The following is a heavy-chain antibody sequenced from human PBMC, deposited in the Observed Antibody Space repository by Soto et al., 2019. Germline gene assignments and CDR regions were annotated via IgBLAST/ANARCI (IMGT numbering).Heavy chain of an antibody. Sequence: ASVKVSCKASGYTFTSYGISWVRQAPGQGLEWMGWISAYNGNTNYAQKLQGRVTMTTDTSTSTAYMELRSLRSDDKAVYYCARDIEGVFCSSTSCFTVYYYGMDVWGTPATVTV. J-gene: IGHJ6*04. CDR3: ARDIEGVFCSSTSCFTVYYYGMDV. CDR2: ISAYNGNT. CDR1: GYTFTSYG. V-gene: IGHV1-18*04. D-gene: IGHD2-2*01.